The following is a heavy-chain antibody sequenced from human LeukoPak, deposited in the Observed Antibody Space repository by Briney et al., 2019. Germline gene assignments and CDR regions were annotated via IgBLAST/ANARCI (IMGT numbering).Heavy chain of an antibody. Sequence: PSQTLSLTCTVSGASISSGGYSWSWIRQPPGKGLEWIGYIYHSGSTYYNPSLKSRVTISVDRSKNQFSLKLSSVTAADTAVYYCARGLAVNWFDPWGQGTLVTVSS. CDR3: ARGLAVNWFDP. CDR2: IYHSGST. J-gene: IGHJ5*02. V-gene: IGHV4-30-2*01. CDR1: GASISSGGYS.